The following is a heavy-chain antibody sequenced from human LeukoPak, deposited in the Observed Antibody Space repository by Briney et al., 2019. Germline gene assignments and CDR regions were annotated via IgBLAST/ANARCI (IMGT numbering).Heavy chain of an antibody. CDR3: ARTPWSGYYSLDY. V-gene: IGHV1-3*01. CDR2: INAGNGNT. Sequence: ASVKVSCKASGYTFTSYAMHWARQAPGQRLEWMGWINAGNGNTKYSQKFQGRVTITRDTSASTAYMELSSLRSEDTAVYYCARTPWSGYYSLDYWGQGTLVTVSS. D-gene: IGHD3-3*01. CDR1: GYTFTSYA. J-gene: IGHJ4*02.